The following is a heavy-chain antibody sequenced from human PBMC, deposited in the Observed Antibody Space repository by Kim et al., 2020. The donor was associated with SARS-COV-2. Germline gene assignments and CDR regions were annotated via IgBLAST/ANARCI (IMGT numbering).Heavy chain of an antibody. D-gene: IGHD1-26*01. V-gene: IGHV3-48*01. J-gene: IGHJ1*01. CDR1: GFTFSDYA. Sequence: GGSLRLSCAASGFTFSDYAMNWVRQAPGKGLEWVARIRSSGDSQDSADAVKGRVTITRDNAKKTLSLHMNSLRVEDTAAYDCSNSYGGSFWVPGTLVT. CDR3: SNSYGGSF. CDR2: IRSSGDSQ.